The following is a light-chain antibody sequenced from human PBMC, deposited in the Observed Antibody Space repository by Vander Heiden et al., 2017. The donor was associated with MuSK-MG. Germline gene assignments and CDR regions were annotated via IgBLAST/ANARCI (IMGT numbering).Light chain of an antibody. J-gene: IGLJ2*01. V-gene: IGLV1-44*01. CDR2: FNN. Sequence: QSVLTQPPSASGTPGQRVTISCSGSSSNIGSNTGNWYQQLPGTAPKLLIYFNNQRPSGVPDRFSGSKSGTSVSLAIRGLQSEDEADYYCAAWDDRLNGVICGGGTKLTVL. CDR3: AAWDDRLNGVI. CDR1: SSNIGSNT.